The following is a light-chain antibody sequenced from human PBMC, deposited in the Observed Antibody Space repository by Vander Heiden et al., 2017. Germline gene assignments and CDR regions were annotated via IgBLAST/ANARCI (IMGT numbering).Light chain of an antibody. J-gene: IGKJ2*01. V-gene: IGKV1-9*01. CDR2: SAS. CDR1: LDIECS. Sequence: DNPLTQSPSFLSASVVDSVTITCRANLDIECSLGSYQQKPGNAPNLLIYSASTMHSGVPSRFSGSGSGTESTLTISSLQPADFATYYCQQFTSWPYNFGQGTKLEIK. CDR3: QQFTSWPYN.